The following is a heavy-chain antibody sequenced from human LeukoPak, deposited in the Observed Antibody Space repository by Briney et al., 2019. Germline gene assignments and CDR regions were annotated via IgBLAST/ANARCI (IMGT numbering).Heavy chain of an antibody. V-gene: IGHV3-23*01. Sequence: PGGSLRLSCAASGFSFGSYALAWVRQAPGKGLEWVSGISDSGDRTSYGDSVKGRFTISRDNSKNTLYLQMNSLRAEDTAVYFCAKDRGGTYYYGTGTYYISGDFDYWGQGTLVTVPS. CDR3: AKDRGGTYYYGTGTYYISGDFDY. D-gene: IGHD3-10*01. CDR2: ISDSGDRT. CDR1: GFSFGSYA. J-gene: IGHJ4*02.